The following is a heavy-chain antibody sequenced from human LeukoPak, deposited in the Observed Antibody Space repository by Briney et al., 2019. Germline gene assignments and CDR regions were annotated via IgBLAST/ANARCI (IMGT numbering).Heavy chain of an antibody. CDR1: GYSFTSYW. Sequence: ASVKVSCKAFGYSFTSYWIGWVRQMPGKGLEWMGIIYPGDSDTRYSPSFQGQVTISADKSISTAYLQWSSLKASDTAMYYCARQDSSIDYWGQGTLVTVSS. D-gene: IGHD6-13*01. CDR3: ARQDSSIDY. J-gene: IGHJ4*02. V-gene: IGHV5-51*01. CDR2: IYPGDSDT.